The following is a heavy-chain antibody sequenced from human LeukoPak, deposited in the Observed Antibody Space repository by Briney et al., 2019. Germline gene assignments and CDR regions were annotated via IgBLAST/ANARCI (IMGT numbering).Heavy chain of an antibody. CDR1: GYTFTSYA. CDR2: IIPIFGTA. V-gene: IGHV1-69*13. Sequence: GASVKVSCKASGYTFTSYAISWVRQAPGQGLEWMGGIIPIFGTANYAQKFQGRVTITADESTSTAYMELSSLRSEDTAVYYCASRPSVGATPRRYYYYGMDVWGQGTTITVSS. CDR3: ASRPSVGATPRRYYYYGMDV. J-gene: IGHJ6*02. D-gene: IGHD1-26*01.